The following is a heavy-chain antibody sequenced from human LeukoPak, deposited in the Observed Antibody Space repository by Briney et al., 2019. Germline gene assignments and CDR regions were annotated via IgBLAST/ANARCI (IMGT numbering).Heavy chain of an antibody. V-gene: IGHV4-59*01. CDR3: ARAPYGSATNNYYMDV. CDR1: GGSITSDH. CDR2: FYYSGST. J-gene: IGHJ6*03. D-gene: IGHD3-10*01. Sequence: SVTLSLTCTVSGGSITSDHWSWIRQPPGKGLEWIGFFYYSGSTNYNPSLKSRVTISVDTSKNQFSLKLSSVTAADTAVYYCARAPYGSATNNYYMDVWGKGTTVTVSS.